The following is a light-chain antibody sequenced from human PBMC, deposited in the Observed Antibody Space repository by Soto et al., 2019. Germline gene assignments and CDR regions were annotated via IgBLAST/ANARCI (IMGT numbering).Light chain of an antibody. V-gene: IGKV1-27*01. Sequence: DIQMTQSPPSLSASVGDRVTITCRASQGIRNFVAWYQQKPGKAPKLLIYAASTLQSGVPSRFSGSGSGTDSTLTISSLQHEDVATYSCQKYSSVPVFGPGTKVEIK. J-gene: IGKJ3*01. CDR3: QKYSSVPV. CDR2: AAS. CDR1: QGIRNF.